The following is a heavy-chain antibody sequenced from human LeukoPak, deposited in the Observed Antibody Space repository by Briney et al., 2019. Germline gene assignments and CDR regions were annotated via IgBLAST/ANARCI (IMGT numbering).Heavy chain of an antibody. CDR1: GGSISSGSYY. D-gene: IGHD3-22*01. CDR2: IYTSGST. J-gene: IGHJ4*02. V-gene: IGHV4-61*02. Sequence: SQTLSLTXTVSGGSISSGSYYWSGIRQPAGKGLEWIGRIYTSGSTNYNPSLKSRVTISVDTSKNQFSLKLSPVTAADTAVYYCESIIPSGYRIDYWGQGTLVTVSS. CDR3: ESIIPSGYRIDY.